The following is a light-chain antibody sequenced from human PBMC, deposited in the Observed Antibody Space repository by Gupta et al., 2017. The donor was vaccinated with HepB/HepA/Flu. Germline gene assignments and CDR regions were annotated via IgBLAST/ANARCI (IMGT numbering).Light chain of an antibody. J-gene: IGLJ2*01. CDR2: DVS. Sequence: QSALTQPASVSGSPGQSITISCTGSSSDGGGFNSVSWYQQYPGRAPKLLIYDVSNRPSGVSYRFSGSKSGNTASLTISGLQAEDDADYYCSSFRTGSTLVVFGGGTKVTVL. CDR1: SSDGGGFNS. V-gene: IGLV2-14*03. CDR3: SSFRTGSTLVV.